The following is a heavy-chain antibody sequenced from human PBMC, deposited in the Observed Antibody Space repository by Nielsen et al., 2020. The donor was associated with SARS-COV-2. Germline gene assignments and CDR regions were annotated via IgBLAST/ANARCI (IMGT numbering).Heavy chain of an antibody. Sequence: GESLKISCAASGFTFSSYGMHWVRQAPGKGPEWVAVIWYDGSNKYYADSVKGRFTISRDNSKNTLYLQMNSLRAEDTAVYYCARETAAGGDYYYYYMDVWGKGTTVTVSS. V-gene: IGHV3-33*01. CDR3: ARETAAGGDYYYYYMDV. D-gene: IGHD6-13*01. CDR2: IWYDGSNK. J-gene: IGHJ6*03. CDR1: GFTFSSYG.